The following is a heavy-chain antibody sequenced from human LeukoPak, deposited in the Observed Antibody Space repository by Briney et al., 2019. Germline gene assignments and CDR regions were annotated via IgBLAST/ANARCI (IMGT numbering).Heavy chain of an antibody. V-gene: IGHV1-69*13. CDR2: IIPIFGTA. CDR3: ARGGSLGYSPDAFDI. Sequence: SVKVSCKASGGTFSSYAISWVRQAPGQGLEWMGGIIPIFGTANYAQKFQGRVTITADESTSTAYMGLSSLRSEDTAVYYCARGGSLGYSPDAFDIWGQGTMVTVSS. D-gene: IGHD2-21*01. J-gene: IGHJ3*02. CDR1: GGTFSSYA.